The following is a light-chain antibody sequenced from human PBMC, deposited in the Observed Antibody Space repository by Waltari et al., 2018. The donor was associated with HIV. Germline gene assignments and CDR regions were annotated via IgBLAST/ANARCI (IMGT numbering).Light chain of an antibody. CDR1: QSVSSSY. CDR2: GAS. CDR3: QQYGSSPGT. Sequence: LSCRASQSVSSSYLAWYQQKPGQAPRLLIYGASSRATGIPDRFSGSGSGTDFTLTISRLEPEDFAVYYCQQYGSSPGTFGQGTKVEIK. J-gene: IGKJ1*01. V-gene: IGKV3-20*01.